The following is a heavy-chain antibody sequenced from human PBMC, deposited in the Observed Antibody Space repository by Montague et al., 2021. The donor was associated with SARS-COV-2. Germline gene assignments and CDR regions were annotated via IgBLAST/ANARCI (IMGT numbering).Heavy chain of an antibody. Sequence: TLSLTCTVSGGSISSGGHYWSCSRQHPGKGLGWIGYIYYRGSTYYNPSLKSRVTISVDTSKNQFSLKLSSVTDADTAEYCCGRDGALPGQPPLEYWGQGTLVTVSS. CDR2: IYYRGST. CDR1: GGSISSGGHY. D-gene: IGHD3-3*01. J-gene: IGHJ4*02. CDR3: GRDGALPGQPPLEY. V-gene: IGHV4-31*03.